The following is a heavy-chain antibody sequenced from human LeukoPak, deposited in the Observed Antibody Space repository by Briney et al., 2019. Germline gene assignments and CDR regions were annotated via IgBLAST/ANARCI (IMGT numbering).Heavy chain of an antibody. CDR2: INPNSGNT. CDR1: GYTFTSYD. J-gene: IGHJ4*02. V-gene: IGHV1-8*03. CDR3: ARGVGTYSSSFDY. Sequence: VASVKVSCKASGYTFTSYDINWVRQATGQGLEWMGWINPNSGNTGYAQKFQGRVTITRNTSISTAYMELSSLRSEDTAVYYCARGVGTYSSSFDYWGQGTLVTVSS. D-gene: IGHD6-13*01.